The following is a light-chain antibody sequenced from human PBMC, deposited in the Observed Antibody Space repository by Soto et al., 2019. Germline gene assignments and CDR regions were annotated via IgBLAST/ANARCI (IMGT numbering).Light chain of an antibody. J-gene: IGLJ2*01. CDR3: SSYTSSSIVV. CDR2: DVS. CDR1: SSDVGGYNY. Sequence: QSALTQPASVSGSPGQSITISCTGTSSDVGGYNYVSCYQQHPGKAPKLMIYDVSNRPSGVSNRFSGSKSGNTASLTISGLQAEDEADYYCSSYTSSSIVVFGGGTNITVL. V-gene: IGLV2-14*01.